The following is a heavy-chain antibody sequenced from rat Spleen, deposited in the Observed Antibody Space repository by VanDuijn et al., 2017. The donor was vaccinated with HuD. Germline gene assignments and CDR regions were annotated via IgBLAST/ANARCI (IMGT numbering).Heavy chain of an antibody. CDR3: TRVRPDTTDYYYEGYYFDY. CDR2: ITNTGGSI. D-gene: IGHD1-6*01. V-gene: IGHV5-31*01. CDR1: GFTFNNYW. Sequence: EVQLVESGGGLVQPGRSLKLSCVASGFTFNNYWMSWIRQAPGKGLEWVASITNTGGSIYYPDSVKGRFTISRDNAQNTLYLQMNSLRSEDTATYYCTRVRPDTTDYYYEGYYFDYWGQGVMVTVSS. J-gene: IGHJ2*01.